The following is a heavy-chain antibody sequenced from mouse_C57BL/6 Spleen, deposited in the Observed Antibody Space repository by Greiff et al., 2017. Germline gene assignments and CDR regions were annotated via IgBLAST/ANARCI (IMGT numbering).Heavy chain of an antibody. V-gene: IGHV2-2*01. Sequence: VQLVESGPGLVQPSQSLSITCTVSGFSFTSYGVHWVRQSPGKGLEWLGVLWRGGSTDYNAAFISSLSISKDNDKSQVFCKMNSLQADDTARYYCARKSDYARGYAMDYWGQGTSVT. CDR3: ARKSDYARGYAMDY. CDR1: GFSFTSYG. CDR2: LWRGGST. D-gene: IGHD2-4*01. J-gene: IGHJ4*01.